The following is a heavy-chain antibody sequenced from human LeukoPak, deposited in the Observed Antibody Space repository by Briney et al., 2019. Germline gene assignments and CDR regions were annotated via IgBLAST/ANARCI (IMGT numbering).Heavy chain of an antibody. V-gene: IGHV1-69*04. CDR3: ARDREMATIPGGDY. CDR2: IIPILGIA. D-gene: IGHD5-12*01. J-gene: IGHJ4*02. CDR1: GGTFSSYA. Sequence: ASVKVSCMASGGTFSSYAISWVRQAPGQGLEWMGRIIPILGIANYAQKFQGRVTITADKSTSTAYMELSSLRSEDTAVYYCARDREMATIPGGDYWGQGTLVTVSS.